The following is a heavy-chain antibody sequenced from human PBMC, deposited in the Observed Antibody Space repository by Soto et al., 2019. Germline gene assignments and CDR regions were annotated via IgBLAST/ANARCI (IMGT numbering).Heavy chain of an antibody. J-gene: IGHJ6*04. CDR2: TYYRSKWYN. V-gene: IGHV6-1*01. CDR3: ARDSFTYYDFWSGYSYGMDV. Sequence: PSQTLSLTCAISGDSVSSNSAAWNWIRQSPSRGLEWLGRTYYRSKWYNDYAVSVKSRITINPDTSKNQFSLQLNSVTPEDTAVYYCARDSFTYYDFWSGYSYGMDVWGKGTTVTVSS. D-gene: IGHD3-3*01. CDR1: GDSVSSNSAA.